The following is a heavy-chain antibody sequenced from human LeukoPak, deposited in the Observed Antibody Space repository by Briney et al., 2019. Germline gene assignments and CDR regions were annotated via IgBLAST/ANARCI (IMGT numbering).Heavy chain of an antibody. CDR1: GFTFSNVW. CDR2: IKSKVDGGTT. J-gene: IGHJ4*02. CDR3: STGGYYEDY. Sequence: PGGSLRLSCAGPGFTFSNVWMNWVRRAPGKGREGVGRIKSKVDGGTTDYAAPVKGRFTISRDDPKNTVYLQMNSLKTEDTAVYYCSTGGYYEDYWGQGTLVTVSS. D-gene: IGHD3-22*01. V-gene: IGHV3-15*05.